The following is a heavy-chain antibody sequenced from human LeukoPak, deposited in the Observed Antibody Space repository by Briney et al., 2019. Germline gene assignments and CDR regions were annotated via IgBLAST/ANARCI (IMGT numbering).Heavy chain of an antibody. CDR2: IYNSGST. Sequence: SETLSLTCTVSDGSIRSHSWSWIRQPPGKRLEWIGYIYNSGSTNYNPSLKSRVTILGDTSKNQFSLKLSSVTAADTAVYYCARAPDVEDYYYYKDVWGKGTTVTVSS. CDR3: ARAPDVEDYYYYKDV. D-gene: IGHD3-10*02. J-gene: IGHJ6*03. CDR1: DGSIRSHS. V-gene: IGHV4-59*11.